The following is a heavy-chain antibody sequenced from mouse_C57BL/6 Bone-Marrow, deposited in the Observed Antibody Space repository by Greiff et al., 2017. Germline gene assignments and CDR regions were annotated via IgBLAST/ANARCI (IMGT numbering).Heavy chain of an antibody. D-gene: IGHD2-4*01. J-gene: IGHJ4*01. Sequence: QVQLQQPGAELVKPGASVKLSYKASGYTFTSYWMQWVKQRPGQGLEWIGEIDPSDSYTNYNQKFKGKATLTVDTSSSTAYMQLSSLTSEDSAVYYCARDYDYDVRAMDYWGQGTSVTVSS. CDR2: IDPSDSYT. CDR1: GYTFTSYW. V-gene: IGHV1-50*01. CDR3: ARDYDYDVRAMDY.